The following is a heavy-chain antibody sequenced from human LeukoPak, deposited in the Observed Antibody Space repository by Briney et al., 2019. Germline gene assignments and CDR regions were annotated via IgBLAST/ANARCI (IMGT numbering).Heavy chain of an antibody. CDR3: VGFDWLGAEVGY. CDR1: GGSISSSSYY. D-gene: IGHD3-9*01. CDR2: IYHSGST. Sequence: SETLSLTCTVSGGSISSSSYYWGWIRQPPGKVLEWIGSIYHSGSTYYNPSLKSRVTISVDTSKNQFSLKLSSVTAADTAVYYCVGFDWLGAEVGYWGQGTLVTVSS. V-gene: IGHV4-39*07. J-gene: IGHJ4*02.